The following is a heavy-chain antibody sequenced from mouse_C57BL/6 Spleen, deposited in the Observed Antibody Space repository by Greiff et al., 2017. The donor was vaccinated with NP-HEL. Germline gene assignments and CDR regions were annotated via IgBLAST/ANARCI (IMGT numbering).Heavy chain of an antibody. J-gene: IGHJ4*01. CDR1: GYTFTSYW. CDR2: IHPNSGST. Sequence: QVQLQQPGAELVKPGASVKLSCKASGYTFTSYWMHWVKQRPGQGLEWIGMIHPNSGSTNYNEKFKRTATLTVDKSSSTAYIQLISLTSEDSAVYYCARSDGYDVYYAMYYWGQGTSVTVSS. CDR3: ARSDGYDVYYAMYY. V-gene: IGHV1-64*01. D-gene: IGHD2-2*01.